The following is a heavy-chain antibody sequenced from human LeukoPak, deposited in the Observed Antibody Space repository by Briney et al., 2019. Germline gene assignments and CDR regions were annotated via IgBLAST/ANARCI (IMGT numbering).Heavy chain of an antibody. D-gene: IGHD3-3*01. J-gene: IGHJ4*02. Sequence: GGSLRLSCAASGFSFSSYSMNWVRQAPGKGLEWVSSISSSSSYIYYADSVKGRFTMSRDNAKNSLYLQMNSLRAEDTAVYYCARDLIDFWSGYYYYFDYWGQGTLVTVSS. CDR1: GFSFSSYS. CDR3: ARDLIDFWSGYYYYFDY. CDR2: ISSSSSYI. V-gene: IGHV3-21*01.